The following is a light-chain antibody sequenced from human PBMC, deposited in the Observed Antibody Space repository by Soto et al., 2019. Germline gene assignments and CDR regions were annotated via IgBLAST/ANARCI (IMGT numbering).Light chain of an antibody. J-gene: IGLJ1*01. CDR1: SSDVGGYNY. V-gene: IGLV2-14*01. CDR2: EVS. Sequence: QSVLTQPASVSGCPGQSITISCTGTSSDVGGYNYVSCYQQHPGKAPKLMIYEVSNRPSGVSNRFSGSKSGNTASLTISGLQAEDEADYYCSSYTSSSTYVFGTGTKVTVL. CDR3: SSYTSSSTYV.